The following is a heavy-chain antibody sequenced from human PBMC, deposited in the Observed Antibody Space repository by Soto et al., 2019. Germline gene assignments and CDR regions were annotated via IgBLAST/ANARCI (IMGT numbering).Heavy chain of an antibody. Sequence: TLSLTCTVSGGSISSGDYYWSWIRQPPGKGLEWIGYIYYSGSTYYNPSLKSRVTISVDTSKNQFSLKLSSVTAADTAVYYCARDVVYYDSSGFDYWGQGTLVTVSS. D-gene: IGHD3-22*01. CDR3: ARDVVYYDSSGFDY. J-gene: IGHJ4*02. V-gene: IGHV4-30-4*01. CDR1: GGSISSGDYY. CDR2: IYYSGST.